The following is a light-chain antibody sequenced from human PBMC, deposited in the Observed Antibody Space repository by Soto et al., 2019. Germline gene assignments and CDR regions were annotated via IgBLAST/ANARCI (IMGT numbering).Light chain of an antibody. CDR2: AAS. V-gene: IGKV1-39*01. Sequence: QGTRSASSLSASVGSRSTITGRASQSISSYLNWYQQKPGKAPKLLIYAASSLQSGVPSRFSGSGSGTDFTLTISSLQPEDFATYYCQQSYSTPRTFGQGTKVDIK. CDR3: QQSYSTPRT. J-gene: IGKJ1*01. CDR1: QSISSY.